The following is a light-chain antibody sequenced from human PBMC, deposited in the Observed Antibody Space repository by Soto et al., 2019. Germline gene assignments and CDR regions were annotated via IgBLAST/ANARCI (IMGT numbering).Light chain of an antibody. J-gene: IGKJ1*01. Sequence: DIQMTQSPSTLSASVGDRVTITCRASQSISSWLAWYQQKPGKAPKLLIYDASSLESVVPSRFSGSGSGTEFTLTISSLQPDDFATYYCQQYNSYSPVTFGQGTKVEIK. V-gene: IGKV1-5*01. CDR2: DAS. CDR3: QQYNSYSPVT. CDR1: QSISSW.